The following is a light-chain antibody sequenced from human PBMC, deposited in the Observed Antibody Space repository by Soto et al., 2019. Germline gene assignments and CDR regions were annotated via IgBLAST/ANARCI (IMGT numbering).Light chain of an antibody. V-gene: IGKV1-39*01. CDR3: QQSDRTPMYT. CDR1: QSMSSY. CDR2: AAS. J-gene: IGKJ2*01. Sequence: DIQMTQSPSSLSASVGDRVTITCRASQSMSSYLNWYQQKPGKAPKLLIYAASSLQSGVPARFSGSGYGTDFTLTISSLQPEDFATYYCQQSDRTPMYTVGQVTNLEIK.